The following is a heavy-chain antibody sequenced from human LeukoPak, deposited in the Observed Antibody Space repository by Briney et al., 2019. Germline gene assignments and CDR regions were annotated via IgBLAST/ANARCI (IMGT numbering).Heavy chain of an antibody. V-gene: IGHV3-11*06. CDR3: ARDQYYYDSSGKFDP. CDR1: GFTFSDYY. CDR2: ISSSSSYI. D-gene: IGHD3-22*01. Sequence: GGSLRLSCAASGFTFSDYYMSWIRQAPGKGLEWVSSISSSSSYIYYADSVKGRFTISRDNAKNSLYLQMNSLRAEDTAVYYCARDQYYYDSSGKFDPWGQGTLVTVSS. J-gene: IGHJ5*02.